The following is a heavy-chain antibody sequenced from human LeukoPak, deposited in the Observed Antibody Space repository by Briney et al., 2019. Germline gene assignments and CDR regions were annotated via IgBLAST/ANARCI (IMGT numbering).Heavy chain of an antibody. CDR3: ARPPYSSGSFDL. Sequence: GGSLRLSCAASGFTFSSYWMHWVRQAPGKGLVWVSRINSDGNSTIYADSMKGRFTISRDNAKNTLYLQMNSLRAEDTAVYYCARPPYSSGSFDLWGRGTLVTVSS. CDR2: INSDGNST. D-gene: IGHD6-19*01. V-gene: IGHV3-74*01. CDR1: GFTFSSYW. J-gene: IGHJ2*01.